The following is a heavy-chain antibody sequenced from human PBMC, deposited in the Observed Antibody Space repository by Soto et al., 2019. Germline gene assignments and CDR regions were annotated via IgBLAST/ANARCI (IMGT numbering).Heavy chain of an antibody. CDR1: GTSITTYY. J-gene: IGHJ4*02. V-gene: IGHV4-59*08. CDR2: IFYSGST. D-gene: IGHD3-3*01. CDR3: ASTRMTILGVPEYYLDF. Sequence: SETLSLTCTVSGTSITTYYWSWIRRPPGKGLEWIGYIFYSGSTNYNPSLKSRATISSDTSKNQLSLKLSSVTAADTALYFCASTRMTILGVPEYYLDFWGQGTLVTVSS.